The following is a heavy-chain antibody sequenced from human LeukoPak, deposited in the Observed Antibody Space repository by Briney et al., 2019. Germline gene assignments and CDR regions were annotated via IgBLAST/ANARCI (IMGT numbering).Heavy chain of an antibody. CDR1: GFTFSSYG. Sequence: PGGSLRLSCAASGFTFSSYGMHWVRQAPGKGLEWVAFIRYDGSNKYYADSVKGRFIISRDSSKNTLYLQMNSLRAEDTAVYYCARATYLDYWGQGTLVTVSS. J-gene: IGHJ4*02. CDR3: ARATYLDY. V-gene: IGHV3-30*02. CDR2: IRYDGSNK.